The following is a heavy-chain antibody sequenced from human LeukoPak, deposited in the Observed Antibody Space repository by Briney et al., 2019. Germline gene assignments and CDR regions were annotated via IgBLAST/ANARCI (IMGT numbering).Heavy chain of an antibody. Sequence: SETLSLTCTVSGYSISSGYYWGWIRQPPGKGLEWIGSIYHSGSTYYNPSLKSRVTISVDTSKNQFSLKLSSVTAADTAVYYCARDGDFWSGYYGYFDYWGQGTLVTVSS. D-gene: IGHD3-3*01. CDR2: IYHSGST. V-gene: IGHV4-38-2*02. J-gene: IGHJ4*02. CDR3: ARDGDFWSGYYGYFDY. CDR1: GYSISSGYY.